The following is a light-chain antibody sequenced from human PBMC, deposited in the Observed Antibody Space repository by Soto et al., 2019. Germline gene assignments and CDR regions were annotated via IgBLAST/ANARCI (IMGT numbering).Light chain of an antibody. Sequence: DIQMTQSPSSLSASVGDRVTITCRASQSISSYLNWYQQKPGKAPKLLIYAASSLQSGVPSRFSGSGSGTDFTLTISSLQPEDFATYYCQQSYSTPWTFGQGTQFDIK. CDR1: QSISSY. CDR3: QQSYSTPWT. CDR2: AAS. J-gene: IGKJ1*01. V-gene: IGKV1-39*01.